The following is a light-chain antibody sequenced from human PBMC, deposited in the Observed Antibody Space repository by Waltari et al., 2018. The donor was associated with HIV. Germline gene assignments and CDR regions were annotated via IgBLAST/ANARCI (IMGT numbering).Light chain of an antibody. CDR3: SAWDSGLTSWV. V-gene: IGLV10-54*04. CDR1: QENVCKQG. J-gene: IGLJ3*02. Sequence: QARLTQPPSLSTGFRQTATPTCTGNQENVCKQGALWPQQYHGHPPKVISSRKHNRPSGISERFSSSRSGNTASLTITGLQAEDEADYYCSAWDSGLTSWVFGGGTKLTVL. CDR2: RKH.